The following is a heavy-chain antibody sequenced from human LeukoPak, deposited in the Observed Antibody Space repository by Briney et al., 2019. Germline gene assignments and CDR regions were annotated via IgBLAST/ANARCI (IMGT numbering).Heavy chain of an antibody. V-gene: IGHV4-34*01. CDR1: GGSFSGYY. CDR3: ARREYYGSGSYPIFDY. CDR2: INHSGST. J-gene: IGHJ4*02. D-gene: IGHD3-10*01. Sequence: SETLSLTCAVYGGSFSGYYWSWIRQPPGKGLEWIGEINHSGSTNYNPSLKSRVTISVDTSKNQFSLKLSSVTAADTAVYYCARREYYGSGSYPIFDYWGQGTLVTVSS.